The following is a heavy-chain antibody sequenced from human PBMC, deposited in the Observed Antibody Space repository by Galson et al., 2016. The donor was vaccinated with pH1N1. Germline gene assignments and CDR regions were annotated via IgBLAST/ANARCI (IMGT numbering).Heavy chain of an antibody. J-gene: IGHJ4*02. CDR3: ARPQSLATPAFFFDS. CDR1: GYTFTNYW. Sequence: GAEVKKPGESLKISCRASGYTFTNYWIGWVRQVPGKGLEWMAIIYPGDSDARYSPSFQGRVTISADKSISTAYLHWSSLKASDTATYYCARPQSLATPAFFFDSWGRGTLVTVSS. CDR2: IYPGDSDA. D-gene: IGHD6-13*01. V-gene: IGHV5-51*03.